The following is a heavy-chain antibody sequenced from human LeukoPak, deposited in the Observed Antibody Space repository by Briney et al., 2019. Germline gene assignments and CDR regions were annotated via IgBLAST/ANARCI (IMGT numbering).Heavy chain of an antibody. V-gene: IGHV3-23*01. J-gene: IGHJ4*02. CDR1: GFTFSSYA. D-gene: IGHD3-10*01. CDR3: AKPVSGSYSVSSFGFDY. Sequence: GGSLRLTCAASGFTFSSYAMSWVRQAPGKGLEWVSGISGRGDSTYYADSAKGRFTISRDSTKNTLYLQMNSLRAEDTAVYYCAKPVSGSYSVSSFGFDYWGQGTLVTVSS. CDR2: ISGRGDST.